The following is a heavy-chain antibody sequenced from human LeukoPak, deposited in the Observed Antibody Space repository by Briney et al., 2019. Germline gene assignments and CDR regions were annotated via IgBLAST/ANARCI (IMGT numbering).Heavy chain of an antibody. D-gene: IGHD3-10*01. V-gene: IGHV4-34*01. CDR1: REPLSGYF. J-gene: IGHJ4*02. CDR3: ARRYYYNLGSFPFDF. Sequence: PETLSLTRAVSREPLSGYFPSWIRQSSGKGREWVGEIHNCGTTNYNPSLNSRVTISEDTSKHQFYLNLSSVTAADTAVYYCARRYYYNLGSFPFDFWGQGTLVTVSS. CDR2: IHNCGTT.